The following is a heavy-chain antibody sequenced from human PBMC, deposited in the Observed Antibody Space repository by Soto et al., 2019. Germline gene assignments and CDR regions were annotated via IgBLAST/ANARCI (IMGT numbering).Heavy chain of an antibody. CDR2: MNPNSGNT. CDR3: AREFGTYTD. J-gene: IGHJ4*02. D-gene: IGHD3-16*01. CDR1: GYTFTSDD. Sequence: QVQLVQSGAEVKKPGASVKVSCKASGYTFTSDDINWVRQAPGQGLEWMGWMNPNSGNTGYAQKFQGRLTMTRDTSISTSYMELSSLISEDTAVYYCAREFGTYTDWGQGTLVTVSS. V-gene: IGHV1-8*01.